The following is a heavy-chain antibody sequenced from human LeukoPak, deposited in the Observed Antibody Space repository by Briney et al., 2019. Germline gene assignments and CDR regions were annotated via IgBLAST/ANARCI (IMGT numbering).Heavy chain of an antibody. J-gene: IGHJ4*02. CDR3: ARGFRGVITHFDH. Sequence: GGSLRLSCAASGFTFSSYSMNWVRQAPGKGLEWVSSISSSSSYIYYADSVKGRFTISRDNAKNSLYLQMNSLRAEDTAVYYCARGFRGVITHFDHWGQGTLVTVSS. CDR1: GFTFSSYS. D-gene: IGHD3-10*01. CDR2: ISSSSSYI. V-gene: IGHV3-21*01.